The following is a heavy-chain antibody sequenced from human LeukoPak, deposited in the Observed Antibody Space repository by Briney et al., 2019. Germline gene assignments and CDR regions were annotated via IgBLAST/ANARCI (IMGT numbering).Heavy chain of an antibody. D-gene: IGHD2-2*01. CDR3: AKRGSCSTTSCYFDC. CDR1: GFTFSNYA. Sequence: PGGSLRLSCAASGFTFSNYAMSWVRQAPGKGLEWVSAIGSSGVTTYYADSVKGRFTISRDNSKNTLYLQMNSLGAEDTAVYYCAKRGSCSTTSCYFDCWGQGTLVTVSS. J-gene: IGHJ4*02. V-gene: IGHV3-23*01. CDR2: IGSSGVTT.